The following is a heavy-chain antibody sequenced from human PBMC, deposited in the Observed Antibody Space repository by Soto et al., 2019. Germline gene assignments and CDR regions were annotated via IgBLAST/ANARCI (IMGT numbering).Heavy chain of an antibody. D-gene: IGHD4-17*01. CDR1: GGSISSGGYY. CDR2: IYYSGGT. CDR3: ARGYSDYDTNWFDP. V-gene: IGHV4-31*03. Sequence: SETLSLTCTVSGGSISSGGYYWSWIRHHPGKGLEWIGYIYYSGGTYYNPSLTSRLTISVDTSKNQFSLKLSSVTAADTAVYFCARGYSDYDTNWFDPWGQGALVTVPS. J-gene: IGHJ5*02.